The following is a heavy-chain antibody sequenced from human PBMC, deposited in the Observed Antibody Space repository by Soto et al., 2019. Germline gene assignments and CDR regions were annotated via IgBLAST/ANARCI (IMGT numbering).Heavy chain of an antibody. J-gene: IGHJ6*03. CDR3: ARTVLGPDLLADSFVDYYYYMDV. V-gene: IGHV4-4*02. CDR1: GDSISSNNW. Sequence: SETLSLTCAFSGDSISSNNWLTWVRQTPGKGLEWIGEVYYSGSTSYNPSLKRRVTFSADSSRGQFSLRLNSVTAADTAVYYCARTVLGPDLLADSFVDYYYYMDVWGQGTTVTVSS. D-gene: IGHD3-9*01. CDR2: VYYSGST.